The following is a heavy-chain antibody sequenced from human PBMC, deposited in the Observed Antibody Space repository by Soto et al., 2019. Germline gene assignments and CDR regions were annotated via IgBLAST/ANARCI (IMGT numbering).Heavy chain of an antibody. CDR2: IIPILGIA. CDR3: AREFRLYSGSYMGY. Sequence: ASVKVSCKASGGTFSSYAISWVRQAPGQGLEWMGRIIPILGIANYAQKFQGRVTITADKSTSTAYMELSSLRSEDTAVYYCAREFRLYSGSYMGYWGQGTLVTVSS. D-gene: IGHD1-26*01. V-gene: IGHV1-69*04. CDR1: GGTFSSYA. J-gene: IGHJ4*02.